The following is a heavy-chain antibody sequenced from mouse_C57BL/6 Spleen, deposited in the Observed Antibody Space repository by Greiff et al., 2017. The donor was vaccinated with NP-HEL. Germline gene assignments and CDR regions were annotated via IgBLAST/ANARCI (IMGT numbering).Heavy chain of an antibody. CDR3: ARYYYGLY. CDR2: ISYDGSN. Sequence: EVKLLESGPGLVKPSQSLSLTCSVTGYSITSGYYWNWIRQFPGNKLEWMGYISYDGSNNYNPSLKNRISITRDTSKNQFFLKLNSVTTEDTATYYCARYYYGLYWGQGTTLTVSS. CDR1: GYSITSGYY. J-gene: IGHJ2*01. D-gene: IGHD1-1*01. V-gene: IGHV3-6*01.